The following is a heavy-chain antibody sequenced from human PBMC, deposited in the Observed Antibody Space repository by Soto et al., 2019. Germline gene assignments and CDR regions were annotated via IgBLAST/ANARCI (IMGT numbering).Heavy chain of an antibody. CDR1: GGSISNYY. J-gene: IGHJ2*01. D-gene: IGHD3-22*01. CDR3: ARDGGNYYDSSGYHPYWYFDL. V-gene: IGHV4-59*01. Sequence: QVQLQESGPGLVKPSDTLSLTCTVSGGSISNYYWSWIRQPPGKGLEWIGYIYYSGSTNYNPSLKSRVTISVDTSKNQFSLKLSSVTAADTAVYYCARDGGNYYDSSGYHPYWYFDLWGRGTLVTVSS. CDR2: IYYSGST.